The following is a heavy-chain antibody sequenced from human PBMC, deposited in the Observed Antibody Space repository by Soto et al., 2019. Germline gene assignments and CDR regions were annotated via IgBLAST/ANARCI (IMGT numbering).Heavy chain of an antibody. J-gene: IGHJ6*02. CDR3: ARDRLVGGSTTYYYGMDV. CDR2: IYYSGSI. D-gene: IGHD1-26*01. CDR1: GDSISSDY. Sequence: QVQLQESGPGLVKPSETLSLTCTVSGDSISSDYWSWIRQPPGKGLEWIGYIYYSGSINYNPPLTSRVTILVDTSRNRLSLKVSSVTAADTAVYYCARDRLVGGSTTYYYGMDVWGQGTTVTVSS. V-gene: IGHV4-59*13.